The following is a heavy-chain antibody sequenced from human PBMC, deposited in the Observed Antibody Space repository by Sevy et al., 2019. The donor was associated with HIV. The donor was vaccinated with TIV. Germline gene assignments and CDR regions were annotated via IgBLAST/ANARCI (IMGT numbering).Heavy chain of an antibody. Sequence: SETLSFTCTVSGGSISSSTYYWAWIRQPPGKGLEWIGSIYYGGSTYYNPSLKSRVTISVDTSKNQFSLRLSSVTAADTAVYYCARRTYSRTTFDYWGQGTLVTVSS. CDR1: GGSISSSTYY. J-gene: IGHJ4*02. V-gene: IGHV4-39*01. CDR3: ARRTYSRTTFDY. D-gene: IGHD6-13*01. CDR2: IYYGGST.